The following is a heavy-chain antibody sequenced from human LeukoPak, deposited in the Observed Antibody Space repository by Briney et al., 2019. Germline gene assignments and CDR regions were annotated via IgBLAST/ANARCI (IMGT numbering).Heavy chain of an antibody. CDR3: TREVGTLDY. V-gene: IGHV3-7*01. CDR1: GFTFSSYA. Sequence: GGSLRLSCAASGFTFSSYAMHWVRQAPGKGLEWVANIKQDGSEKYYVDSVKGRFTISRDNAKNSLYLQMNSLRAEDTAVYYCTREVGTLDYWGQGTLVTVSS. CDR2: IKQDGSEK. J-gene: IGHJ4*02. D-gene: IGHD6-13*01.